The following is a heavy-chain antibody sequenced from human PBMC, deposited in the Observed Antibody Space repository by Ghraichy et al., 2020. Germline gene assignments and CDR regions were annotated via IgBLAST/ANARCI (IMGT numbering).Heavy chain of an antibody. CDR3: ARGSRVVRFFYYDGMDV. CDR2: ITSSSRTT. Sequence: GSLRLSCVGSGFTFSSYSMNWVRQSPGKGLEWVSYITSSSRTTAYADSVKGRFTISRDNAQNSLYLQMNSLRDEDTAVYYCARGSRVVRFFYYDGMDVWGQGTTVTVS. D-gene: IGHD2-21*01. V-gene: IGHV3-48*02. J-gene: IGHJ6*02. CDR1: GFTFSSYS.